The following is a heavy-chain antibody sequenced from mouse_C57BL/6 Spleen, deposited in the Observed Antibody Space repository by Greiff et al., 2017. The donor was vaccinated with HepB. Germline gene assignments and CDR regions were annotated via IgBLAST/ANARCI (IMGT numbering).Heavy chain of an antibody. CDR1: GFTFSSYT. CDR3: ARHEGYYSNYFDY. CDR2: ISGGGGNT. D-gene: IGHD2-5*01. J-gene: IGHJ2*01. Sequence: EVKLMESGGGLVKPGGSLKLSCAASGFTFSSYTMSWVRQTPEKRLEWVATISGGGGNTYYPDSVKGRFTISRDNAKNTLYLQMSSLRSEDTALYYCARHEGYYSNYFDYWGQGTTLTVSS. V-gene: IGHV5-9*01.